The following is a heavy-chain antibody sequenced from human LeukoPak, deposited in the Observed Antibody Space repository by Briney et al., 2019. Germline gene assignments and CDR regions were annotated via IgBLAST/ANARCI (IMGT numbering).Heavy chain of an antibody. V-gene: IGHV3-48*01. CDR2: MSSSSSTI. J-gene: IGHJ4*02. CDR3: AVNEMLDY. D-gene: IGHD5-24*01. CDR1: GFTFSGYS. Sequence: PGGSLRLSCAASGFTFSGYSMNWVRQAPGKGREWVSYMSSSSSTIKYADSVKGRFTISRDNAKNSLHLQMNSLRAEDTAVYYCAVNEMLDYWGQGTLVTVSS.